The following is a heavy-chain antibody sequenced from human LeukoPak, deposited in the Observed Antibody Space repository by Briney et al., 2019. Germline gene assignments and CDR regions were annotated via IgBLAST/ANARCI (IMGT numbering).Heavy chain of an antibody. CDR2: INPDGSAT. CDR3: ARDPPYSGSHASATYIDY. V-gene: IGHV3-7*01. CDR1: GFTFRSDW. D-gene: IGHD6-6*01. J-gene: IGHJ4*02. Sequence: GGSLRLACAASGFTFRSDWMSWVRQSPEKGLEWAANINPDGSATYYVDSVKGRFIISRDNTKNSLCLQMNSLRAEDTAVYYCARDPPYSGSHASATYIDYWGQGTLVTVSS.